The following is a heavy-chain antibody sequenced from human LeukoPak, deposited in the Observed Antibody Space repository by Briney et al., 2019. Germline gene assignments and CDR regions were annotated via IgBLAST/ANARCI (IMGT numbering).Heavy chain of an antibody. V-gene: IGHV4-61*02. CDR3: ARASEDYYYYYMDV. CDR2: IYTSGST. CDR1: GGSISSGSYY. Sequence: PSQTLSLTCTVSGGSISSGSYYWSWIRQPAGKGLEWIGRIYTSGSTNYNPSLKSRVTISVDTSKNQFSLKLSSVTAADTAVYYCARASEDYYYYYMDVWGKGTTVTISS. J-gene: IGHJ6*03. D-gene: IGHD1-14*01.